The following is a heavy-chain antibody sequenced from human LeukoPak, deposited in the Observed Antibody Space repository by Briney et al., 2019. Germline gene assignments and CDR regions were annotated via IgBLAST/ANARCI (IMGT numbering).Heavy chain of an antibody. CDR2: IYYSGST. Sequence: SETLSLTCTVSGGSISSGDYYWSWIRQPPGKGLEWIGYIYYSGSTNYNPSLKSRVTISVDTSKNQFSLKLSSVTAADTAVYYCARASNYDYVWGSYRYYFDYWGQGTLVTVSS. CDR1: GGSISSGDYY. J-gene: IGHJ4*02. D-gene: IGHD3-16*02. V-gene: IGHV4-61*08. CDR3: ARASNYDYVWGSYRYYFDY.